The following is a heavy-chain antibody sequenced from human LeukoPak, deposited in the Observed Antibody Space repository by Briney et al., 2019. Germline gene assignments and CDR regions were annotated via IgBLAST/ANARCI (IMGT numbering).Heavy chain of an antibody. J-gene: IGHJ4*02. D-gene: IGHD3-3*01. Sequence: MTGGSLRLSCAASGFTFSSYSMNWVRQATGKGLEWVSSISSSSSYIYYADSVKGRFTISRDNAKNSLYLQMNSLRAEDTAVYYCARDFTRYDFWSGGFASYWGQGTLVTVSP. CDR3: ARDFTRYDFWSGGFASY. CDR2: ISSSSSYI. CDR1: GFTFSSYS. V-gene: IGHV3-21*01.